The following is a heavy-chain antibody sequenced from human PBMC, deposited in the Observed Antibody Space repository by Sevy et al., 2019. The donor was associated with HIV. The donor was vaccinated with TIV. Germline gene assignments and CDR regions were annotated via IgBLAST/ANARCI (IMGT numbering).Heavy chain of an antibody. V-gene: IGHV3-30*18. CDR2: ISSDGTNK. CDR3: TKGSSSGSYYIPDDS. D-gene: IGHD3-10*01. CDR1: GFTFSTYG. J-gene: IGHJ4*02. Sequence: GGSLRLSCAASGFTFSTYGMHWVRQAPGKGLEWVALISSDGTNKYYADSVKGRFTISRDNSKNTVNLQMNSLRDEVTAGYYCTKGSSSGSYYIPDDSWGQGTLVTVSS.